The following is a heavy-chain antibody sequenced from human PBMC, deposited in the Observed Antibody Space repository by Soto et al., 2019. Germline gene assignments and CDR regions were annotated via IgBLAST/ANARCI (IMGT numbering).Heavy chain of an antibody. V-gene: IGHV1-69*13. CDR2: IIPIFGTA. J-gene: IGHJ4*02. Sequence: SVKVSCKASGYTFTSYAMHWVRQAPGQGLEWMGGIIPIFGTANYAQKFQGRVTITADESTSTAYMELSSLRSEDTAVYYCASISPRSHFDYWGQGTLVTVSS. CDR1: GYTFTSYA. CDR3: ASISPRSHFDY.